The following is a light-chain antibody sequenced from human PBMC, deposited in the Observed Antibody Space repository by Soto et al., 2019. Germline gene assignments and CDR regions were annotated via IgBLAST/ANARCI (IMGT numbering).Light chain of an antibody. CDR2: EVS. CDR3: SSHAGSTFYV. V-gene: IGLV2-8*01. J-gene: IGLJ1*01. Sequence: QSALTQPPSASGSPGQSVTISCAGTRSDVGAYNFVSWYQQHPGKAPKLMIYEVSKRPSGVPDRFSGSKSGNTASLTVSGLQAEDEADYYCSSHAGSTFYVFGTGTKVTVL. CDR1: RSDVGAYNF.